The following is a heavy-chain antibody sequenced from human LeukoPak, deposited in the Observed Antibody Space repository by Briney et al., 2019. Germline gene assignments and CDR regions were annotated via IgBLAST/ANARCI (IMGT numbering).Heavy chain of an antibody. CDR2: ISSSGSTI. CDR1: GFTFSDYY. CDR3: ARAALLFYGSGSYGDYFDY. D-gene: IGHD3-10*01. V-gene: IGHV3-11*01. Sequence: GGSLRLSCAASGFTFSDYYMSWIRQALGKGLEWVSYISSSGSTIYYADSVKGRFTISRDNAKNSLYLQMNSLRAEDTAVYYCARAALLFYGSGSYGDYFDYWGQGTLVTVSS. J-gene: IGHJ4*02.